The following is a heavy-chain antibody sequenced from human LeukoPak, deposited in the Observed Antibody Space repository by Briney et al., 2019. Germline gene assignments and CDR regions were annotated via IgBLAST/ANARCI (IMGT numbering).Heavy chain of an antibody. CDR1: GGSFSGYY. J-gene: IGHJ4*02. V-gene: IGHV4-34*01. D-gene: IGHD3-10*01. CDR2: INHSGST. Sequence: SETLSLTCAVYGGSFSGYYWSWIRQSPGKGLEWIGEINHSGSTNYNPSLKSRVTISLDTSKNQFSLKLSSVTAADTAVYYCARAPQITIVRGVIIPFDYWGQGTLVTVSS. CDR3: ARAPQITIVRGVIIPFDY.